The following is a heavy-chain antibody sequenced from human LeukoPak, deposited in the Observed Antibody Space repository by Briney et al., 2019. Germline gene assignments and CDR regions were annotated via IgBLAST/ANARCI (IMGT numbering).Heavy chain of an antibody. D-gene: IGHD3-9*01. CDR1: GGSISSYY. CDR2: IYYSGST. J-gene: IGHJ4*02. CDR3: ASNDILTGTAGVY. Sequence: LETLSLTCTVSGGSISSYYWSWIRQPPGKGLEWIGYIYYSGSTNYNPSLKSRVTISVDTSKNQFSLKLSSVTAADTAVYYCASNDILTGTAGVYWGQGTLVTVSS. V-gene: IGHV4-59*01.